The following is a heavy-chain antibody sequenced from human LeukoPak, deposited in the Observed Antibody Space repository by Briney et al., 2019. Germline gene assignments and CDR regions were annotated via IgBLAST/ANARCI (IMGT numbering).Heavy chain of an antibody. CDR3: ARPTTGSSWSNPYCYYGMDV. V-gene: IGHV3-30*04. Sequence: GGSLRLSCAASGFTFSSYAMHWVRQAPGKGLEGVADISYDGSNKYYADSVKGRFTISRDNSKNTLYLQMNSLRAEDTAVYYCARPTTGSSWSNPYCYYGMDVWGKGTTVTVSS. D-gene: IGHD6-13*01. J-gene: IGHJ6*04. CDR2: ISYDGSNK. CDR1: GFTFSSYA.